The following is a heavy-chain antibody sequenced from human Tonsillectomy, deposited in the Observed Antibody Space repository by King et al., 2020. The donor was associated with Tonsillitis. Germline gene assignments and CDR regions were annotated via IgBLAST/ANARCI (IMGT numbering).Heavy chain of an antibody. V-gene: IGHV3-7*01. Sequence: VQLVESGGGLVQPGGSLRLSCAASGFTFSSYWMSWVRQAPGKGLEWGGNIKQDGSEKYYVDSVKGRFTISRDNAKNSLYLQMNSLRAEDTAVYYCARDRQMGMRDHWGQGTLVTVSS. D-gene: IGHD5-24*01. CDR2: IKQDGSEK. CDR3: ARDRQMGMRDH. J-gene: IGHJ4*02. CDR1: GFTFSSYW.